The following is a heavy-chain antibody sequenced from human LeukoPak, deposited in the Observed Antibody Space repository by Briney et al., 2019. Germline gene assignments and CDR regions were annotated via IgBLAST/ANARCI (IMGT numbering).Heavy chain of an antibody. J-gene: IGHJ4*02. CDR3: ARLSSSGRDY. V-gene: IGHV4-59*02. D-gene: IGHD6-6*01. CDR1: GGSVSNFY. CDR2: IYYSGST. Sequence: SETLSLTCAVSGGSVSNFYWGWIRQPPGKGLEWIGYIYYSGSTNYNPSLKSRVTISIDASKNQFSLKLTSVTDADTAVYYCARLSSSGRDYWGQGTLVTVSS.